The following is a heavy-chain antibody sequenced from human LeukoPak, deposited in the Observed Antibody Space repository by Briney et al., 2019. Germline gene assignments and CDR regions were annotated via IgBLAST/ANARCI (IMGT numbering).Heavy chain of an antibody. CDR1: GFTFSSYA. CDR2: ISGSGGST. D-gene: IGHD2-2*01. V-gene: IGHV3-23*01. CDR3: ARDLGGAREEYCSSTSCYE. Sequence: PGGSLRLSCAASGFTFSSYAMSWVRQAPGKGLEWVSAISGSGGSTYYADSVKGRFTISRDNAKNSLYLQMNSLRAEDTAVYYCARDLGGAREEYCSSTSCYEGGQGTLVTVSS. J-gene: IGHJ4*02.